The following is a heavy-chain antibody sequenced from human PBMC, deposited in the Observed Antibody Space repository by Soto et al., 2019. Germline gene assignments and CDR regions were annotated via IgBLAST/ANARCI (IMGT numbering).Heavy chain of an antibody. V-gene: IGHV5-51*01. Sequence: GVPMKISNKAAGYSFSNYWIGWVSQMPGKGLEWMAIINPGDSESRYSPSFQGQVTISADKSISTAYLQWNSLKASDTAMYYCARPSNTCVGHWGQGTLVTVSS. CDR3: ARPSNTCVGH. J-gene: IGHJ4*02. CDR2: INPGDSES. D-gene: IGHD2-2*02. CDR1: GYSFSNYW.